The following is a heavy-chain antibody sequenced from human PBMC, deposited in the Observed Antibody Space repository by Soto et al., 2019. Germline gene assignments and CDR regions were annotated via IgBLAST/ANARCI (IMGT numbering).Heavy chain of an antibody. CDR3: ARIKGFGEFLSPLGTTYNWFDP. Sequence: QVQLVQSGAEVKKPGSSVKVSCKASGGTFSSYAISWVRQAPGQGLEWMGGIIPIFGTANYAQKFQGRVTITADESTSTAYMELSSLRSEDTAVYYCARIKGFGEFLSPLGTTYNWFDPWGQGTLVTVSS. V-gene: IGHV1-69*01. CDR1: GGTFSSYA. CDR2: IIPIFGTA. D-gene: IGHD3-10*01. J-gene: IGHJ5*02.